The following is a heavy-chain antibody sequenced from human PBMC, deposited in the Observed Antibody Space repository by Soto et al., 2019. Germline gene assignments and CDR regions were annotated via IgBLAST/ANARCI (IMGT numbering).Heavy chain of an antibody. CDR3: ARVKDSSGYYIDAFDI. CDR1: GFTFSSYG. Sequence: QVQLVESGGGVVQPGRSLRLSCAASGFTFSSYGMHWVRQAPGKGLEWVAVIWYDGSNKYYADSVKGRFTISRDNSKNTLYLQMNSLRAEDTAVYYCARVKDSSGYYIDAFDIWGQGTMVTVSS. V-gene: IGHV3-33*01. D-gene: IGHD3-22*01. J-gene: IGHJ3*02. CDR2: IWYDGSNK.